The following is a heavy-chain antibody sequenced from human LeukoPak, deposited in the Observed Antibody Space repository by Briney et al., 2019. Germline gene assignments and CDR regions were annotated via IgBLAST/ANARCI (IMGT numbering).Heavy chain of an antibody. CDR2: MSPDGSVK. CDR1: GFTFRNHW. D-gene: IGHD4-17*01. V-gene: IGHV3-7*01. CDR3: VRDIGYGDYDY. Sequence: RGSLRLSCVASGFTFRNHWLSWVRQAPGKRLEWVASMSPDGSVKNYVDSVKGRFIISRDNAGNSLFLQLNSLRDEDTAVYYCVRDIGYGDYDYWGQGTRVTVSS. J-gene: IGHJ4*02.